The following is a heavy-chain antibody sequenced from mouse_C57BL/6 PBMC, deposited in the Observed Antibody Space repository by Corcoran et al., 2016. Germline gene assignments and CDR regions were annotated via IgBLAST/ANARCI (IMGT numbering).Heavy chain of an antibody. Sequence: EVQLQQSGPVLVKPGASVKMSCKASGYTFTDYYMNWVKQSHGKSLELIGVINPYNGGTSYNQKFKGKATLTVDKSSSTAYMELNSLTSEDSAVYYGAREDSLYFDVWVTGTTVTVSS. J-gene: IGHJ1*03. D-gene: IGHD2-12*01. V-gene: IGHV1-19*01. CDR2: INPYNGGT. CDR1: GYTFTDYY. CDR3: AREDSLYFDV.